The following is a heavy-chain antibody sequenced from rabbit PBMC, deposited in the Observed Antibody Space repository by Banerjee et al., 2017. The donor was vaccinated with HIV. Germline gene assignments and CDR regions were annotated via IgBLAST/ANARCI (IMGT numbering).Heavy chain of an antibody. CDR3: ARTVKTYYTFGYDTYASAVFNL. CDR1: GFTLSSYW. D-gene: IGHD6-1*01. CDR2: MDAGSSGTT. V-gene: IGHV1S45*01. J-gene: IGHJ4*01. Sequence: QEQLEESGGDLVKPEGSLTLTCTASGFTLSSYWICWVRQAPGKGLEWIACMDAGSSGTTNYASWAKGRFTISKTSSTTVTLQMTSLTAADMATYFCARTVKTYYTFGYDTYASAVFNLWGPGTLVTV.